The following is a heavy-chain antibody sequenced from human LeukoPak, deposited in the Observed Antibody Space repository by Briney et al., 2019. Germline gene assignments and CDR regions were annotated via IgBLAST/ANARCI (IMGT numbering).Heavy chain of an antibody. CDR2: IYYSGST. V-gene: IGHV4-39*07. CDR3: ARVGSLEQGRGRPTGGIDV. J-gene: IGHJ6*02. CDR1: GGSISSSSYY. Sequence: SETLSLTCTVSGGSISSSSYYWGWIRQPPGKGLEWIGSIYYSGSTYYNPSLKSRVTISVDTSKNQFSLKLSSVTAADTAVYYCARVGSLEQGRGRPTGGIDVWGQGTTVTVSS. D-gene: IGHD6-19*01.